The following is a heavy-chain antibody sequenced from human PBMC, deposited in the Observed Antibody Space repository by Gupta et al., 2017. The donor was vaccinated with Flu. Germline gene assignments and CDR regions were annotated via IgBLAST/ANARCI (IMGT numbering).Heavy chain of an antibody. CDR1: GGTFSSEA. CDR2: IIPIFGTA. V-gene: IGHV1-69*06. CDR3: ARESGRYYGSGSNQFGY. J-gene: IGHJ4*02. D-gene: IGHD3-10*01. Sequence: QVQLVQSGAEVTKPGSSVKVSCKASGGTFSSEAISWEGQDPGQGLEWMGGIIPIFGTANYAQKFQGRVTITADKSTSTAYMELSSLRSEDTAVYYCARESGRYYGSGSNQFGYWGQGTLVTVSS.